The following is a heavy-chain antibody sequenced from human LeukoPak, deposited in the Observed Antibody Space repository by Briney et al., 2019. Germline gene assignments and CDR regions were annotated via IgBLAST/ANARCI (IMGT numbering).Heavy chain of an antibody. CDR2: ISSSGSTI. J-gene: IGHJ4*02. V-gene: IGHV3-48*03. Sequence: GSLRLSCAASGFTFSSYEMNWVRQAPGKGLEWVSYISSSGSTIYYADSVKGRFTISRDNAKNSLYLQMNSLRAEDTAVYYCARFGGNWNYDYWGQGTLVTVSS. CDR1: GFTFSSYE. CDR3: ARFGGNWNYDY. D-gene: IGHD1-7*01.